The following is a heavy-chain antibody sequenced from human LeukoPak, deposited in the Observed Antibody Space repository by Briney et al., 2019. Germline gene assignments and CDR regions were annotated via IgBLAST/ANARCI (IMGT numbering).Heavy chain of an antibody. J-gene: IGHJ5*02. CDR3: ARLPNLGYCSSTSCRGFDP. CDR2: IYHSGST. Sequence: SETLSLTCTVSGYFSSRDYYWGWIRQPPGKGLEWIGSIYHSGSTYYNPSLKSRVTISVDTSKNQFSLKLSSVTAADTAVYYCARLPNLGYCSSTSCRGFDPWGQGTLVLVSS. CDR1: GYFSSRDYY. V-gene: IGHV4-38-2*02. D-gene: IGHD2-2*01.